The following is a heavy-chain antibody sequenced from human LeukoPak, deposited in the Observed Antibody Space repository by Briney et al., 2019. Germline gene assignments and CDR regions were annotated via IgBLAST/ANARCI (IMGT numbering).Heavy chain of an antibody. CDR3: AGYTSGRFFFHF. D-gene: IGHD3-10*01. Sequence: SETLSLTCSVSGGSVSSYFWTWLRQPPLKGLEFLGYISYSGGTKYTPSLQSRVTMSVDTSKNQISLTLTSVTAADTAMDYCAGYTSGRFFFHFWGQGALVTVSS. CDR1: GGSVSSYF. CDR2: ISYSGGT. J-gene: IGHJ4*02. V-gene: IGHV4-59*02.